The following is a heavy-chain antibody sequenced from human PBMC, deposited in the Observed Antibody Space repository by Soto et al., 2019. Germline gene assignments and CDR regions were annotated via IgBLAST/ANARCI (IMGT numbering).Heavy chain of an antibody. J-gene: IGHJ5*02. Sequence: PSETLSPTCTVHGRSINSGDYYWNWVRQPPGKGREWIGHSYYDGNSQHNPSLKSRVTMSIDTSKNQFSLNLSSVTAADTAVYYCARDRRWLPRGPNNWLDLWGQGTQVTVSS. CDR2: SYYDGNS. D-gene: IGHD5-12*01. CDR3: ARDRRWLPRGPNNWLDL. CDR1: GRSINSGDYY. V-gene: IGHV4-30-4*01.